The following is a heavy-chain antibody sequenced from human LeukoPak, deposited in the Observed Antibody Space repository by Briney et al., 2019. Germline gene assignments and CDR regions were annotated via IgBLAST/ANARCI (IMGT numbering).Heavy chain of an antibody. D-gene: IGHD6-13*01. V-gene: IGHV3-7*01. Sequence: PGGSLRLSCAASGFTFSSYSMNWVRQAPGKGLEWVANIKQDGSEKYYVDSVKGRFTISRDNAKNSLYLQMNSLRAEDTAVYYCARDLGSLGYWGQGTLVTVSS. CDR3: ARDLGSLGY. CDR2: IKQDGSEK. J-gene: IGHJ4*02. CDR1: GFTFSSYS.